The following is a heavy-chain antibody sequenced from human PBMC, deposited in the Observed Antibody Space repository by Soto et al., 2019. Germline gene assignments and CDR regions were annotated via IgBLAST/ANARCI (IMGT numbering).Heavy chain of an antibody. CDR1: GFTFSGHW. CDR2: IDTAGRGT. V-gene: IGHV3-74*01. Sequence: GGSLRLSCAASGFTFSGHWIHWVCQAPGKGLEWVSRIDTAGRGTSYAYSVKGRFTISTDNAKNTVYLQMDSLRAEDTAVYYCATVFDFWGQGTLVTVSS. CDR3: ATVFDF. J-gene: IGHJ4*02. D-gene: IGHD4-17*01.